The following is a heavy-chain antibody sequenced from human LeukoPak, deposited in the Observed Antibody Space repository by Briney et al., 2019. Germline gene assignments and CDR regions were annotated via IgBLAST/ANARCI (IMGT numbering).Heavy chain of an antibody. V-gene: IGHV1-2*06. CDR2: INPNSGGT. J-gene: IGHJ4*02. Sequence: GASVKVSCKASGYTFTGYYMHWVRQAPGQGLEWMGRINPNSGGTNYAQKFQGRVTMARDTSISTAYMELSRLRSDDTAVYYCASALWFGERVFDYWGQGTLVTVSP. CDR1: GYTFTGYY. D-gene: IGHD3-10*01. CDR3: ASALWFGERVFDY.